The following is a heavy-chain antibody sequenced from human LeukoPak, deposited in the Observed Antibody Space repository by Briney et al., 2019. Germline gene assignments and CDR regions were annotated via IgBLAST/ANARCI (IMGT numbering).Heavy chain of an antibody. V-gene: IGHV4-59*01. CDR3: ARNLIPEQLILNF. CDR2: IYYTGST. Sequence: PSETLSLTCTVSGGSISSYYWSWIRQPPGKGLEWIGYIYYTGSTNYNPSLKSRVTMSVDTSKNQFSLNLKSVTPEDTAVYYCARNLIPEQLILNFWGQGTLVTVSS. J-gene: IGHJ4*02. D-gene: IGHD6-13*01. CDR1: GGSISSYY.